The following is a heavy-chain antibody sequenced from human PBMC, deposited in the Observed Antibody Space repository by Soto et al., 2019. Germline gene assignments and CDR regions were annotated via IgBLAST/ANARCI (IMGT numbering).Heavy chain of an antibody. CDR1: GFTFSTFW. CDR3: ARDHFHDSKGLFAY. CDR2: IDQDGSAK. D-gene: IGHD3-22*01. V-gene: IGHV3-7*01. J-gene: IGHJ4*02. Sequence: PEGSLRLSCAASGFTFSTFWMHWVRQAPGKGLEWVASIDQDGSAKYHVDSVKGRFTISRGNAKNSLYLQMSRLRVEDTALYSCARDHFHDSKGLFAYWGQGTLVTVSS.